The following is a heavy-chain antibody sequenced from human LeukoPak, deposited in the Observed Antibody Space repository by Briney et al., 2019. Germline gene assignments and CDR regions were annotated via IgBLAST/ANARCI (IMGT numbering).Heavy chain of an antibody. CDR2: SRSSGSTI. CDR3: ARRRDFIDY. D-gene: IGHD3/OR15-3a*01. V-gene: IGHV3-11*01. Sequence: GGSLRLSCAASGFTLSDYYMSWIRQAPGKGLEWVSYSRSSGSTIYYADSVKGRFAISRDNAKNSLYLQMNSLRAEDTAVYYCARRRDFIDYWGQGTLVTVSS. J-gene: IGHJ4*02. CDR1: GFTLSDYY.